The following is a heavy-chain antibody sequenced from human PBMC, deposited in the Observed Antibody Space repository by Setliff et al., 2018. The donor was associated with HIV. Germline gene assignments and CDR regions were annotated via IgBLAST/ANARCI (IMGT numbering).Heavy chain of an antibody. CDR1: GYSFRHFW. V-gene: IGHV5-51*01. J-gene: IGHJ4*02. CDR3: ARHGSGLLYFDY. CDR2: IYGTGFGA. D-gene: IGHD3-10*01. Sequence: PGESLKISCKGSGYSFRHFWIGWVRQMPGKGLEWMGVIYGTGFGARYSPSFEGQVTISADSSIATAYLQWSSLKASDTAIYYCARHGSGLLYFDYWGQGTLVTVSS.